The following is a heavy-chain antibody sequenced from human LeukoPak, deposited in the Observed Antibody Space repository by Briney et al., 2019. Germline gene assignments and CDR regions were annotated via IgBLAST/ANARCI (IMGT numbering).Heavy chain of an antibody. CDR3: ARDSSPDYGDYVYQDY. CDR1: GFTFSSYA. J-gene: IGHJ4*02. CDR2: ISGSGGST. Sequence: GGSLRLSCAASGFTFSSYAMSWVRQAPGKGLEWVSAISGSGGSTYYADSVKGRFTIPRDNAKNSLYLQMNSLRAEDTAVYYCARDSSPDYGDYVYQDYWGQGTLVTVSS. D-gene: IGHD4-17*01. V-gene: IGHV3-23*01.